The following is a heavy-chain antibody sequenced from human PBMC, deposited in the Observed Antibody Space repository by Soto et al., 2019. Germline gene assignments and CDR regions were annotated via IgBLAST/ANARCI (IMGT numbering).Heavy chain of an antibody. J-gene: IGHJ6*02. Sequence: ASVKVSCKASGGTFSNYAISWVRQAPGQGLEWMGWINTHNGNTNYAQNLQGRVTMTADTSTSTAYMELRSLRSDDTAVYYCTREGSAPYYYYGMDVWGQGTTVTVSS. CDR3: TREGSAPYYYYGMDV. D-gene: IGHD3-10*01. CDR2: INTHNGNT. V-gene: IGHV1-18*01. CDR1: GGTFSNYA.